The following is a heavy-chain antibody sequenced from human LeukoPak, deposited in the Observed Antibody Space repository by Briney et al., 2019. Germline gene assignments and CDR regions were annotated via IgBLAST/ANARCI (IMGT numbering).Heavy chain of an antibody. CDR2: INPNSGGT. CDR3: ARDLVVVPASNLGY. D-gene: IGHD2-2*01. Sequence: ASVKVSCKASGYTFTGYYMHWVRQAPGQGLEWMGWINPNSGGTNYAQKFQGRVTMTRDTSISTAYMELSRLRSDDTAVYSCARDLVVVPASNLGYWGQGTLVTVSS. CDR1: GYTFTGYY. J-gene: IGHJ4*02. V-gene: IGHV1-2*02.